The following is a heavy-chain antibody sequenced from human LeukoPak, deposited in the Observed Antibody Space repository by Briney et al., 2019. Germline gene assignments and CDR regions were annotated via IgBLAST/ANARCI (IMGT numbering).Heavy chain of an antibody. Sequence: GGSLRLSCAASGFAFSSYAMNWVRKAPGKGLQWVSAISGSGGSTYYADSVKGRFTISRDNSKNTLYLQMNSLRAEDTAVYYCARDAGYGYDRFDYWGQGTQVTVSS. CDR1: GFAFSSYA. CDR2: ISGSGGST. D-gene: IGHD5-18*01. J-gene: IGHJ4*02. CDR3: ARDAGYGYDRFDY. V-gene: IGHV3-23*01.